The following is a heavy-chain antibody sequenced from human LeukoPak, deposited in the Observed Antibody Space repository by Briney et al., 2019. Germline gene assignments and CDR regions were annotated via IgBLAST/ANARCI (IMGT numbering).Heavy chain of an antibody. CDR1: GFTFSSYW. Sequence: GGSLRLSCAASGFTFSSYWMSWVRQAPGKGLEWVANIKQDGSEKYYVDSVKGRFTISRDNAKNSLYLQMNSLRAEDTAVYYCARDRVRGFWGLSALAYWGQGTLVTVSS. CDR3: ARDRVRGFWGLSALAY. J-gene: IGHJ4*02. V-gene: IGHV3-7*01. CDR2: IKQDGSEK. D-gene: IGHD3-10*01.